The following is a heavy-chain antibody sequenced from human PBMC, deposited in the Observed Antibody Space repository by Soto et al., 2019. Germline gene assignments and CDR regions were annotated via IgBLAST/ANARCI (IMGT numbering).Heavy chain of an antibody. CDR3: ARALVHSGYYFDY. Sequence: GGSLRLSCAASGFTFSSYSMNWVRQAPGKGLEWVSSISSSSSYIYYADPVKGRFTISRDNAKNSLYLQMNSLRAEDTAVYYCARALVHSGYYFDYWGQGTLVTVSS. CDR2: ISSSSSYI. D-gene: IGHD5-12*01. J-gene: IGHJ4*02. CDR1: GFTFSSYS. V-gene: IGHV3-21*01.